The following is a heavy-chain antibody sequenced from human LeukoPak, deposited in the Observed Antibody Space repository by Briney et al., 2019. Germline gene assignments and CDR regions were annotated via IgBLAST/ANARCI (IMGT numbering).Heavy chain of an antibody. V-gene: IGHV4-59*08. D-gene: IGHD6-6*01. CDR3: ATAGIVARRYFDY. J-gene: IGHJ4*02. Sequence: SETLSLTCTVSGGSISSYYWSWIRQVPGKGLEWIGYIHYSGTTNYNPSLKSRVTVSVDTSKNQFSLKLSFVTAADTAVYYCATAGIVARRYFDYWGQGTLVTVSS. CDR1: GGSISSYY. CDR2: IHYSGTT.